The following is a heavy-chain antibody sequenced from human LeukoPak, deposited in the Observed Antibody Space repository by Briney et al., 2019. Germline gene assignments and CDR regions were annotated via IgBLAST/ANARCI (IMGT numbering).Heavy chain of an antibody. D-gene: IGHD3-3*01. CDR2: INHSGST. J-gene: IGHJ5*02. CDR1: GGSFSGYY. CDR3: ARAPSGFTIFGVVIILGWFDP. V-gene: IGHV4-34*01. Sequence: PSETLSLTCAVYGGSFSGYYWSWIRQPPGKGLEWIGEINHSGSTNYNPSLKSRVTISVDTSKNQFSLKLSSVTAADTAVYYCARAPSGFTIFGVVIILGWFDPWGQGTLVTVSS.